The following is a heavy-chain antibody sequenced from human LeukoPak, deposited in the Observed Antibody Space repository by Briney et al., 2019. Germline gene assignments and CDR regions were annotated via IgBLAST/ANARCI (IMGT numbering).Heavy chain of an antibody. CDR3: ARGAQLLSHWFDP. V-gene: IGHV4-34*01. Sequence: SETLSLTCAVYGGSFSGYYWSWIRQPPGKGLEWIGEINHSGSTNYNPSLKSRVTISVDASKNQFSLKLSSVTAADTAVYYCARGAQLLSHWFDPWGQGTLVTVSS. CDR1: GGSFSGYY. J-gene: IGHJ5*02. CDR2: INHSGST. D-gene: IGHD2-2*01.